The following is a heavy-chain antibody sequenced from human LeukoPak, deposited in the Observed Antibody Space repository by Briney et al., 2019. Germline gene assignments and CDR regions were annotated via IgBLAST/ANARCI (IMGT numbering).Heavy chain of an antibody. CDR3: ARSGDILTGYSADY. J-gene: IGHJ4*02. CDR2: IRSKAYGGTT. Sequence: GGSLRLSCTASGFTFGDYAMSWVRQAPGKGLEWVGFIRSKAYGGTTEYAASVKGRFTISRDDSKSIAYLQMNSLKTEDTAVYYCARSGDILTGYSADYWGQGTLVTVSS. CDR1: GFTFGDYA. V-gene: IGHV3-49*04. D-gene: IGHD3-9*01.